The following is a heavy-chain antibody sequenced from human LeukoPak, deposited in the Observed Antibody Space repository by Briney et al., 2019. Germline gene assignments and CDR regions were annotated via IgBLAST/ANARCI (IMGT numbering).Heavy chain of an antibody. CDR1: GFTFSSNA. CDR2: ISGSGGST. D-gene: IGHD3-16*02. J-gene: IGHJ1*01. Sequence: QPGGSLRLSCAASGFTFSSNAMSWVRQAPGKGLEWVSAISGSGGSTYYADSGDGRFTISTDNSKKPLYLQNNRLRAEDTAVYYCAKGGMITFGGVIVTLPEHFQHWGQGTLVTVSS. V-gene: IGHV3-23*01. CDR3: AKGGMITFGGVIVTLPEHFQH.